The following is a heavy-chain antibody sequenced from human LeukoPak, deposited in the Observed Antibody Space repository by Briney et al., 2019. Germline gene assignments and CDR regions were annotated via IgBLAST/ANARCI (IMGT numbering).Heavy chain of an antibody. CDR3: AKDADRATDDAFDI. V-gene: IGHV3-9*01. Sequence: GGSLRLSCAASGFTFDDYAMHWVRQAPGKGLEWVSGISWNSGSIGYADSVKGRFTISRDNAKNSLYLQMNSLGAEDTALYYCAKDADRATDDAFDIWGQGTMVTVSS. J-gene: IGHJ3*02. D-gene: IGHD1-14*01. CDR1: GFTFDDYA. CDR2: ISWNSGSI.